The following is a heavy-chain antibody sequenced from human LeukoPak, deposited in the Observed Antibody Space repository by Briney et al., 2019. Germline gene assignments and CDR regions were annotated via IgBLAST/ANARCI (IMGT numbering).Heavy chain of an antibody. CDR2: IFYSGGS. CDR3: ARLGSTFDI. D-gene: IGHD2-2*01. J-gene: IGHJ3*02. CDR1: GGSISSYY. V-gene: IGHV4-59*08. Sequence: SETLSLTCTVSGGSISSYYWSWIRQPPGKGLEWIGYIFYSGGSNYNPSLKSRVTISVDTSKNHFSLKLSSVTAADTAVYYCARLGSTFDIWGQGTMVTVSS.